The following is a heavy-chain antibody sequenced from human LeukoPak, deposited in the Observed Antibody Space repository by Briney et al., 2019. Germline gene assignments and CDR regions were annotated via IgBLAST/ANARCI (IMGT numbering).Heavy chain of an antibody. CDR2: INAGNGNT. D-gene: IGHD2-8*01. CDR3: ARLKYCTNGVCYAGFDY. CDR1: GYTFTSYA. V-gene: IGHV1-3*01. J-gene: IGHJ4*02. Sequence: ASVKVSCKASGYTFTSYAMHWVRRAPGQRLEWMGWINAGNGNTKYSQKFQGRVTITRDTSADTAYMELSSLRSEDTAVYYCARLKYCTNGVCYAGFDYWGQGTLVTVSS.